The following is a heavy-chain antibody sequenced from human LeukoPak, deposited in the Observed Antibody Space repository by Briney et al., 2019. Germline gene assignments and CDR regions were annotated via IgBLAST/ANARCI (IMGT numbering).Heavy chain of an antibody. D-gene: IGHD3-3*01. Sequence: SETLSLTCTVSGGSISSGTYFWTWIRQPAGKGLEWIGRIYTSGSTNYNPSLESRVTISLDTSKNQFSLKLSSVTAADTAVYYCAGATIFGVVIPPSAWGYWGQGTLVTVSS. V-gene: IGHV4-61*02. J-gene: IGHJ4*02. CDR1: GGSISSGTYF. CDR3: AGATIFGVVIPPSAWGY. CDR2: IYTSGST.